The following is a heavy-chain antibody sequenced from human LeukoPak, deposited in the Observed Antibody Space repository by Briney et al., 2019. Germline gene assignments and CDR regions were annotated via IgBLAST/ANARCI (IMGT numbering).Heavy chain of an antibody. D-gene: IGHD3-22*01. CDR2: ISYDGSNK. CDR3: AKVRLGYYYFDY. Sequence: GRSLRLSCAASGFTFSSYAMHWVRQAPGKGLEWVAVISYDGSNKYYADSVKGRFTISRDNSKNTLYLQMNSLRAEDTAVYYCAKVRLGYYYFDYWGQGTLVTVSS. V-gene: IGHV3-30-3*01. J-gene: IGHJ4*02. CDR1: GFTFSSYA.